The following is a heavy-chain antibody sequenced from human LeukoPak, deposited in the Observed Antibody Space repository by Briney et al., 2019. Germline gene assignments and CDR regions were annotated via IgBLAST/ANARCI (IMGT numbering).Heavy chain of an antibody. Sequence: LGESLKISCKGSGYSINNYWIGWVRQMPGKGLEWMGIIYPGDSDTRYSPSFQGQVTISADKSISTAYLQWSSLKASDTAMYYCARQSIVGAYNWFDPWGQGTLVTVSS. CDR2: IYPGDSDT. V-gene: IGHV5-51*01. CDR1: GYSINNYW. CDR3: ARQSIVGAYNWFDP. D-gene: IGHD1-26*01. J-gene: IGHJ5*02.